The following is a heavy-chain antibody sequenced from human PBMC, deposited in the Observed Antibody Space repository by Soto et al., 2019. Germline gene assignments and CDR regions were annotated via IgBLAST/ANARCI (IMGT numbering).Heavy chain of an antibody. V-gene: IGHV1-3*01. D-gene: IGHD3-22*01. Sequence: ASVKVSCKASGYTFTSYAMHWVRQAPGQRLEWMGWINAGNGNTKYSQKFQGRVTITRDTSASTAYMELSSLRSEDTAVYYCARDQGYYDSSGYGDYWGQGTLVTVSS. CDR1: GYTFTSYA. CDR2: INAGNGNT. J-gene: IGHJ4*02. CDR3: ARDQGYYDSSGYGDY.